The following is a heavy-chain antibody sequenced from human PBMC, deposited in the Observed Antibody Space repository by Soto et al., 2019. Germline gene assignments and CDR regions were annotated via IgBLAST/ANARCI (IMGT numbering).Heavy chain of an antibody. J-gene: IGHJ6*02. D-gene: IGHD2-2*01. V-gene: IGHV3-7*01. Sequence: EVQLVESGGGLVQPGGSLRLSCAASGFTFSSYWMSWVRQAPGKGLEWVANIKQDGSEKYYVDSVKDRFTISRDNAKNSLYLQMNSLRAEDTAVYYCAREKVPAAIRGDYYYGMDVWGQGTTVTVSS. CDR1: GFTFSSYW. CDR2: IKQDGSEK. CDR3: AREKVPAAIRGDYYYGMDV.